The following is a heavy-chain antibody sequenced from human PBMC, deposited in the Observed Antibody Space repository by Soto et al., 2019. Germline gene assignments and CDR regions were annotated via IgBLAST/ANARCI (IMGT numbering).Heavy chain of an antibody. CDR1: GGSMKTTNW. V-gene: IGHV4-4*02. Sequence: VQLRESGPGQVKTSGTLSLTCAVSGGSMKTTNWWSWVRQPPAKGLEWIGEVFHSGITPYNPSLKSRATVSVDTSTNQFFLNLASVPAAHTAVYYWTKDEAGSPFRYWGQGALVTVSS. D-gene: IGHD3-10*01. J-gene: IGHJ4*02. CDR2: VFHSGIT. CDR3: TKDEAGSPFRY.